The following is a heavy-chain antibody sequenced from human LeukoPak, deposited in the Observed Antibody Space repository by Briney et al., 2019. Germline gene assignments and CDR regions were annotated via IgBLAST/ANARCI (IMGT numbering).Heavy chain of an antibody. CDR1: GFRFSSYA. J-gene: IGHJ3*02. CDR2: ISGSGVST. D-gene: IGHD3-10*01. Sequence: GGSLRLSCAASGFRFSSYAMSWVRQAPGKGLEWVSAISGSGVSTYYADSVKGRFTISRDNSKNTLYLQMNSLRAEDTAVYYCAKNMVREFSSAFDIWGQGTMVTVSS. V-gene: IGHV3-23*01. CDR3: AKNMVREFSSAFDI.